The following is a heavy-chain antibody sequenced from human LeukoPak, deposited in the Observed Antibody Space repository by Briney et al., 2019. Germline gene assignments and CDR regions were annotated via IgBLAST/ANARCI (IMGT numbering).Heavy chain of an antibody. CDR3: AKPLLRVVQKYYFDY. CDR2: ISYDGSNK. CDR1: GFTFSSYA. J-gene: IGHJ4*02. D-gene: IGHD2-15*01. Sequence: GGSLRLSCAASGFTFSSYAMHWVHQAPGKGLEWVAVISYDGSNKYYADSVKGRFTISRDNSKNTLYLQMNSLRAEDTAVYYCAKPLLRVVQKYYFDYWGQGTLVTVSS. V-gene: IGHV3-30*18.